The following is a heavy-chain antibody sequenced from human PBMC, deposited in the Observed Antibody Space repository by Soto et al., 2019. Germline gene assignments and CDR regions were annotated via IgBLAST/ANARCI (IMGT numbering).Heavy chain of an antibody. J-gene: IGHJ4*02. CDR1: GLTFDDHA. Sequence: HPXGSLRLSCAASGLTFDDHAIHWVRQAPGKGLEWVSGISWNGGRTAYADSVKGRFTISRDNAKNSLYLQMNSLRADDTAVYYCAKDQASGQGSFDSWGQGTLVTVSS. CDR2: ISWNGGRT. CDR3: AKDQASGQGSFDS. V-gene: IGHV3-9*01.